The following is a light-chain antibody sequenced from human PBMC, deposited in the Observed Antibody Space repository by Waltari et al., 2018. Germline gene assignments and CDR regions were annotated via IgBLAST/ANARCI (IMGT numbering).Light chain of an antibody. J-gene: IGLJ3*02. CDR3: YSYAGSSTWV. V-gene: IGLV2-23*01. Sequence: QSALTQPASVSGSPGQSITISCTGTSGDVGGYNVVFWYQRHPGKVPKLIIYEGSKRPSGSSDRFSGSKSGDTASLTISGLQTEDEAEYYCYSYAGSSTWVFGGGTQLTVV. CDR1: SGDVGGYNV. CDR2: EGS.